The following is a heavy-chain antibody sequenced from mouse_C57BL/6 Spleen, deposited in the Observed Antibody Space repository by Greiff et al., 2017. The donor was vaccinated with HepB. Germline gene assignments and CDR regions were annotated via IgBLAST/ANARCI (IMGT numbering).Heavy chain of an antibody. CDR2: ISSGSSTI. J-gene: IGHJ2*01. CDR3: ARFGYDGDYFDY. CDR1: GFTFSDYG. V-gene: IGHV5-17*01. Sequence: EVKLVESGGGLVKPGGSLKLSCAASGFTFSDYGMHWVRQAPEKGLEWVAYISSGSSTIYYADTVKGRFTISRDNAKNTLFLQMTSLRSEDTAMYYCARFGYDGDYFDYWGQGTTLTVSS. D-gene: IGHD2-2*01.